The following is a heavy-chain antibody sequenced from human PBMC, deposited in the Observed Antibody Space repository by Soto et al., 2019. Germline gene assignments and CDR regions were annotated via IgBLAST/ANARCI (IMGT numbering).Heavy chain of an antibody. CDR2: IAHDGSNA. Sequence: QVQLVESGGGVVQPGGSLRLSCAASGFTFRNHAMHWVRQAPGKGLECLAVIAHDGSNAFYRDSVTGRFTVSRDNSKNSQYLYMNSLRTEDTGAYYWGRGAWEDILVVVGARPGEYGTDIWGQGTTVIVSS. CDR1: GFTFRNHA. D-gene: IGHD2-15*01. CDR3: GRGAWEDILVVVGARPGEYGTDI. J-gene: IGHJ6*02. V-gene: IGHV3-30-3*01.